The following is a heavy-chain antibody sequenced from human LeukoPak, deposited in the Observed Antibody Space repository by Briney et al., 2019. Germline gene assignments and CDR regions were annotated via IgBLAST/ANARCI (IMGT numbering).Heavy chain of an antibody. CDR3: ARVGGVVVAAKIDY. CDR2: ISAYNGNT. Sequence: ASVKVSCKASGYTFTSYGISWVRQAPRQGLEWMGWISAYNGNTNYAQKLQGRVTMTTDTSTSTAYMELRSLRSDDPAVYYCARVGGVVVAAKIDYWGQGTLVTVSS. V-gene: IGHV1-18*01. D-gene: IGHD2-15*01. J-gene: IGHJ4*02. CDR1: GYTFTSYG.